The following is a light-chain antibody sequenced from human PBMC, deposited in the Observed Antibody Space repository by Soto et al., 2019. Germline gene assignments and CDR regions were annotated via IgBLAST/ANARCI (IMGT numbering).Light chain of an antibody. V-gene: IGKV3-15*01. Sequence: EIVLTPSPATLSLSPGERATLSCRASQSVSSYLAWYQQKPGQAPRLLIYGASTRATGIPARFSGSGSGTEFTLTISSLQSEDFAVYYCQQYNNWPGSFGQGTRLEIK. CDR3: QQYNNWPGS. J-gene: IGKJ5*01. CDR2: GAS. CDR1: QSVSSY.